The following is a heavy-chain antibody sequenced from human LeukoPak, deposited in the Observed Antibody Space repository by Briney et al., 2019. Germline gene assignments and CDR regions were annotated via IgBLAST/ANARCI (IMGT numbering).Heavy chain of an antibody. J-gene: IGHJ4*02. CDR3: ARVGADGSCFLFDY. D-gene: IGHD2/OR15-2a*01. CDR2: INHSGST. V-gene: IGHV4-34*01. CDR1: GVSFSGYY. Sequence: SETLSLTCAVYGVSFSGYYWSWIRQPPGKGLEWMGEINHSGSTNYNPSLKSRVTISVDTSKNQFSRKLSSVTAADTAVYYCARVGADGSCFLFDYWGQGTLVTVSS.